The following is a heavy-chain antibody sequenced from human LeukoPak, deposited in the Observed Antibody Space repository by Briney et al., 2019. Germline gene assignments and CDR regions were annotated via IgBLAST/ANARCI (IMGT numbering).Heavy chain of an antibody. J-gene: IGHJ6*03. CDR2: ISSSSSYI. Sequence: PGGSLRLSCAASGFTFSSYSMNWVRQAPGKGLEWVSSISSSSSYIYYADSVKGRFTISRDNAKNSLYLQMNSLRAEDTTVYYCARVGGLEMATISYYYYMDVWGKGTTVTVSS. V-gene: IGHV3-21*01. D-gene: IGHD5-24*01. CDR3: ARVGGLEMATISYYYYMDV. CDR1: GFTFSSYS.